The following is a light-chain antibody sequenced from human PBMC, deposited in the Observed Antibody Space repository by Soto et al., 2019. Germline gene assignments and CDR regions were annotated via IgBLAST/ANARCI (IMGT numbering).Light chain of an antibody. V-gene: IGKV3-15*01. CDR3: QQLNSYPPT. CDR1: QSVSSN. J-gene: IGKJ4*01. Sequence: EIVLTQSPATLSVSPGERATLSCRASQSVSSNLAWYQQKPGQAPRLLIYGASTRATDIPAKFSGSGSGTEFTPTISSLQPEDFATYYCQQLNSYPPTFGGGTKVDIK. CDR2: GAS.